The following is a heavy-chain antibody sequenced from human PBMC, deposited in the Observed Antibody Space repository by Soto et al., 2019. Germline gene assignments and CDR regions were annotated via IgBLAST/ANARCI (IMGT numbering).Heavy chain of an antibody. V-gene: IGHV4-30-4*01. CDR3: ARSTGRY. Sequence: QVQLQESGPGLVKPSQTLSLTCTVSGASIKSDDHYWTWIRQPPGKGLEWIGYIYYSGSTYYNPSRKSRVTLSIDTSKNQFSLRLRSVTAADTAVYFCARSTGRYWGQGTLVTVSS. D-gene: IGHD2-21*01. CDR2: IYYSGST. CDR1: GASIKSDDHY. J-gene: IGHJ4*02.